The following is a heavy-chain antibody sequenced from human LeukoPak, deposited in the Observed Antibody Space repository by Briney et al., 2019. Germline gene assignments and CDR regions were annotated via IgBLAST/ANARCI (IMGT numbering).Heavy chain of an antibody. CDR3: ARDPPHGMDV. Sequence: PGGSLRLSCAASGFTFANYNFNWVRQAPGKGLEWASYISSTSSTIYYADSMKGRFTISRDNAKNSLYLQMNSLRAEDTAVYYCARDPPHGMDVWGQGTTVTVSS. J-gene: IGHJ6*02. CDR2: ISSTSSTI. V-gene: IGHV3-48*01. CDR1: GFTFANYN.